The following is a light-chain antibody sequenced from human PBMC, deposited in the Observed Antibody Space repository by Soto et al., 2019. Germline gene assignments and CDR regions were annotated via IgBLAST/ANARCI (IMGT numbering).Light chain of an antibody. J-gene: IGKJ1*01. CDR2: GAS. V-gene: IGKV3-15*01. Sequence: EIVMTQSPATPSVSPGERATLSCRASQSVFSNLAWYQQEPGQAPRLLISGASTRASGVPARFSGSGSGTEFTLTISSLQSEDFAVYYCQQYNSWPQTFGQGTKVEIK. CDR3: QQYNSWPQT. CDR1: QSVFSN.